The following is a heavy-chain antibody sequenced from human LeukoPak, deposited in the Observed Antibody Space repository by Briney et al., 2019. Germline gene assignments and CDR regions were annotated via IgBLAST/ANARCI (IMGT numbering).Heavy chain of an antibody. Sequence: ASVKVSCKASGYTFTSYAMHWVRQAPGQRLEWMGWINAGNGNTKYSQKFQGRVTITRDTSASTAYMELSSLRSEDTAVYYCARDRLVYYGSGSYSANWFDPWGQGTLVTVSS. V-gene: IGHV1-3*01. CDR3: ARDRLVYYGSGSYSANWFDP. J-gene: IGHJ5*02. D-gene: IGHD3-10*01. CDR2: INAGNGNT. CDR1: GYTFTSYA.